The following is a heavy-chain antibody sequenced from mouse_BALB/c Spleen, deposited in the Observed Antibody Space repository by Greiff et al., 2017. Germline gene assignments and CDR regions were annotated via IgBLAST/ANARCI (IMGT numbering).Heavy chain of an antibody. J-gene: IGHJ2*01. D-gene: IGHD2-1*01. Sequence: EVQGVESGGGLVKPGGSLKLSCAASGFTFSDYYMYWVRQTPEKRLEWVATISDGGSYTYYPDSVKGRFTISRDNAKNNLYPQMSSLKSEDTAMYYCARRAGNYQYYFDYWGQGTTLTVSS. V-gene: IGHV5-4*02. CDR3: ARRAGNYQYYFDY. CDR1: GFTFSDYY. CDR2: ISDGGSYT.